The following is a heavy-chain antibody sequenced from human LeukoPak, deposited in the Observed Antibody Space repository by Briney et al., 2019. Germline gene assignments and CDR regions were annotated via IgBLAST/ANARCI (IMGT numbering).Heavy chain of an antibody. J-gene: IGHJ4*02. CDR3: ARCNAASCYSNLDY. CDR2: IVASGDTT. Sequence: PGGSLRHSCAASGFTFSNYGMSWVRQAPGKGLEWVSAIVASGDTTYSADSVKGRFTISRDNSKNTLYLLMNSLRAEDAAVYYCARCNAASCYSNLDYWGQGTLVTVSS. CDR1: GFTFSNYG. D-gene: IGHD2-15*01. V-gene: IGHV3-23*01.